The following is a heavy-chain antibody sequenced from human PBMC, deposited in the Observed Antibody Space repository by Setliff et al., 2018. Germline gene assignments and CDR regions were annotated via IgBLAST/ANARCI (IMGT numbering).Heavy chain of an antibody. J-gene: IGHJ4*02. CDR2: INNYSFKT. D-gene: IGHD2-8*01. CDR3: ARLVRFCTKIACQRLSGAEH. CDR1: GYTFTNYG. Sequence: ASVKVSCKTSGYTFTNYGITWVRQAPGQGLEWMGWINNYSFKTNYPQRFLGRVTVTTDTSTGTAYMELRSLRSDDTAIYYCARLVRFCTKIACQRLSGAEHWGQGTLVTVS. V-gene: IGHV1-18*01.